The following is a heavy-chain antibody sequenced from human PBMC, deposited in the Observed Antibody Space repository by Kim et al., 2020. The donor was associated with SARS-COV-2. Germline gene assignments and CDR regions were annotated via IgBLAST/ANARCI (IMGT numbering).Heavy chain of an antibody. J-gene: IGHJ5*02. CDR1: GGSISIYY. D-gene: IGHD3-10*01. Sequence: SETLSLTCTVSGGSISIYYWSWIRQPQWKGLEWGWYVHFSGSTTSNPSRSRRVTISVDTYKNQISLRLTSVTAADTAVYYCASYNPRDDRFDPWGQGAMVSLSS. CDR3: ASYNPRDDRFDP. V-gene: IGHV4-59*08. CDR2: VHFSGST.